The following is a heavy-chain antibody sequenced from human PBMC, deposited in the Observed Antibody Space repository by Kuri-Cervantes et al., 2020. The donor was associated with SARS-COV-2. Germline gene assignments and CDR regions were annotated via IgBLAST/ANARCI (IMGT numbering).Heavy chain of an antibody. D-gene: IGHD6-19*01. J-gene: IGHJ4*02. Sequence: SVKVSCKASGGTLSSYAISWVRQAPGQGLEWMGGIIPIFGTANYAQKFQGRVTITADESTSTAYMELSSLGSEDTAVYYCAKHLPVPGGYYFDNWGQGTLVTVSS. CDR2: IIPIFGTA. CDR1: GGTLSSYA. CDR3: AKHLPVPGGYYFDN. V-gene: IGHV1-69*13.